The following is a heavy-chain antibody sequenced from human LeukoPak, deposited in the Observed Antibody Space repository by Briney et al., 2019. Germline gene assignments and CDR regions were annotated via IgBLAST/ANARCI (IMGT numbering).Heavy chain of an antibody. CDR3: AREPRCSSCSHEC. CDR1: GFTLSDHY. Sequence: PGGSLRLSCAASGFTLSDHYIDWVRQAPGKGLEWVSSITSHSSYIYYADSVKGRFTISRDNAKNSVFLQMNSLRAEDTAVYYCAREPRCSSCSHECWGQGILVTVSS. J-gene: IGHJ4*02. D-gene: IGHD6-13*01. CDR2: ITSHSSYI. V-gene: IGHV3-21*01.